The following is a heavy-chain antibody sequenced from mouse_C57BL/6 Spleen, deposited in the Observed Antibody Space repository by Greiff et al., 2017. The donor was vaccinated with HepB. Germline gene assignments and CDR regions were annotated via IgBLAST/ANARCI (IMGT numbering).Heavy chain of an antibody. D-gene: IGHD1-1*01. CDR1: GYAFTNYL. Sequence: VQLQQSGAELVRPGTSVKVSCKASGYAFTNYLIEWVKQRPGQGLEWIGVINPGSGGTNYNEKFKGKATLTADKSSSTAYMQLSSLTSEDSAVYFCARNGRDYYGSSYVYYAMDYWGQVTSVTVSS. J-gene: IGHJ4*01. CDR2: INPGSGGT. V-gene: IGHV1-54*01. CDR3: ARNGRDYYGSSYVYYAMDY.